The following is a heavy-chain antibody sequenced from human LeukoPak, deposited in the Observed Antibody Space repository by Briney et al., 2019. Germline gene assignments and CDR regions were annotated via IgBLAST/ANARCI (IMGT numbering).Heavy chain of an antibody. CDR2: IKQDGSEK. V-gene: IGHV3-7*01. J-gene: IGHJ4*02. CDR3: ARRVTPLNLQQLANLDY. Sequence: GGSLRLSCAASGFTFSSYWMSWVRQAPGKGLEWVANIKQDGSEKYYVDSVKRRFTISRDNAKNSLYLQMNSLRAEDTAVYYCARRVTPLNLQQLANLDYWGQGTLVTVSS. D-gene: IGHD6-13*01. CDR1: GFTFSSYW.